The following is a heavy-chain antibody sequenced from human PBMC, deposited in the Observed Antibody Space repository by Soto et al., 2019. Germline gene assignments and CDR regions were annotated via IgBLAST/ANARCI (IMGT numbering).Heavy chain of an antibody. CDR3: ARYVNPYDTAVWFDP. J-gene: IGHJ5*02. CDR2: IYYSGTT. V-gene: IGHV4-59*01. CDR1: GGSTRNYF. Sequence: SETLSLSCTVSGGSTRNYFWSWIRQPPGKGLEWIGCIYYSGTTNYNSSLKSRVTISLDTSKNQFSLRLRSVTAADTAVYYCARYVNPYDTAVWFDPWGQGTLVTVS. D-gene: IGHD3-9*01.